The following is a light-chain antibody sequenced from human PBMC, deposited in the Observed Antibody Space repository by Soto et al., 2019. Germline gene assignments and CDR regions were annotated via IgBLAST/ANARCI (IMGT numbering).Light chain of an antibody. CDR2: AAS. J-gene: IGKJ2*02. Sequence: AIQMTQSPSSLSASVGDRVTITCRASQDISNDLGWYQQTPGNAPKLLIYAASSLQSGVPSRFSGSGSGTEFTLPINSLQPEDFATYYCLQDYIYPCTFGQGTKLEI. CDR3: LQDYIYPCT. CDR1: QDISND. V-gene: IGKV1-6*01.